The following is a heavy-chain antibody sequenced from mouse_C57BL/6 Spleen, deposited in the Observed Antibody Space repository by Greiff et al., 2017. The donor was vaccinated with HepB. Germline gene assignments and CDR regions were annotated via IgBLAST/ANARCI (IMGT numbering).Heavy chain of an antibody. V-gene: IGHV2-5*01. J-gene: IGHJ4*01. Sequence: VQLQQSGPGLVQPSQRLSITCTVSGFSFTSYGVHWVRQSPGKGLEWLGVIWRGGSTDYNAAFMSRLSITKDNSKSQVFFKMNSLQADDTAIYYCAKRSGGNYDAMDYWGQGTSVTVSS. CDR1: GFSFTSYG. D-gene: IGHD2-1*01. CDR3: AKRSGGNYDAMDY. CDR2: IWRGGST.